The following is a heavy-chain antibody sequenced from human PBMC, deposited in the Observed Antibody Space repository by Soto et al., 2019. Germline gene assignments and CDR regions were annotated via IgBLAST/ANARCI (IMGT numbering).Heavy chain of an antibody. CDR2: IIPIFGTA. D-gene: IGHD2-15*01. CDR3: APAYVVLVAGYYYYYGMDV. J-gene: IGHJ6*02. CDR1: GGTFSSYA. V-gene: IGHV1-69*13. Sequence: ASVKVSCKASGGTFSSYAISWVRQAPGQGLEWMGGIIPIFGTANYAQKVQGRVTITADESTSTAYMELSSLRSEDTAVYYCAPAYVVLVAGYYYYYGMDVWGQGTTVTVSS.